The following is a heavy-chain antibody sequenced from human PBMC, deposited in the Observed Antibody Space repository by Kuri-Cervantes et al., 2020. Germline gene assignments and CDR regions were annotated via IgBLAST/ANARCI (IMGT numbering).Heavy chain of an antibody. V-gene: IGHV4-59*01. CDR3: AGSSYGDSGEGWFDP. J-gene: IGHJ5*02. Sequence: SETLSLTCTVSGDSTSSYYWSWIRQSPGKGLEWIGNVYYSGTTNYNPSLRSRVTILVATPKNQLSLKLTSATAADTAVYYCAGSSYGDSGEGWFDPWGQGTLVTVSS. CDR2: VYYSGTT. D-gene: IGHD2-21*01. CDR1: GDSTSSYY.